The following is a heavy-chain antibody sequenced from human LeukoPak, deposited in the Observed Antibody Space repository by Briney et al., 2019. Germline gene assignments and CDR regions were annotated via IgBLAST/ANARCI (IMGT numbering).Heavy chain of an antibody. J-gene: IGHJ1*01. CDR2: IWDDGSNE. Sequence: SGGSLRLSCATSGFTFRGYGMHWVRQAPGKGLEWVAIIWDDGSNEFYADSAKGRFTISRDNSKNTLYLQMNSLRAEDTAVYHCARAAYFDWLLTPNFQHWGQGTLVTVSS. CDR3: ARAAYFDWLLTPNFQH. V-gene: IGHV3-33*01. D-gene: IGHD3-9*01. CDR1: GFTFRGYG.